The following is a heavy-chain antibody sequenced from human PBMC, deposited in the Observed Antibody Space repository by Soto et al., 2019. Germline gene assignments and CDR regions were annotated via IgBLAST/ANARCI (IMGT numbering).Heavy chain of an antibody. CDR2: INHSGST. J-gene: IGHJ5*02. V-gene: IGHV4-34*01. Sequence: PSETLSLTCAVYGGSFSGYYWSWIRQPPGKGLEWIGEINHSGSTNYNPSLKSRVTISVDTSKNQFSLKLSSVTAADTAVYYCALASRVGNWFDPWGQGTLVTAPQ. CDR3: ALASRVGNWFDP. CDR1: GGSFSGYY. D-gene: IGHD2-15*01.